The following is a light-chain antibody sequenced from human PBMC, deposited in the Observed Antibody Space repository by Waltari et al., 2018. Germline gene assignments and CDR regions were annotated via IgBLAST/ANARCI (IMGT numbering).Light chain of an antibody. CDR1: TSDVGHYNL. CDR3: CSYAGSYTWV. Sequence: QSALTQPASVSGSPGQSITISCTGTTSDVGHYNLDSWYQQYPGKAPKVMIYDDNRRPSGVSDRFSGSKSGNTASLTISGVQAEDEADYYCCSYAGSYTWVFGGGTKLTVL. J-gene: IGLJ3*02. CDR2: DDN. V-gene: IGLV2-23*01.